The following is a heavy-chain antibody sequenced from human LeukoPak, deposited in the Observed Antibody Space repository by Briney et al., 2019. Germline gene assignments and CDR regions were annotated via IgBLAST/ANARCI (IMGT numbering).Heavy chain of an antibody. Sequence: ASVRVSSTASGYTFTTYGISWVRQAPGQGLEWMGWISAYNGNTNYAQKLQGRVTMTTDTSTSTAYMELRSLRSDDTAVYYCAREMHSSSWGGSASSGTGYWGQGTLVTVSS. CDR3: AREMHSSSWGGSASSGTGY. D-gene: IGHD6-6*01. V-gene: IGHV1-18*01. CDR1: GYTFTTYG. J-gene: IGHJ4*02. CDR2: ISAYNGNT.